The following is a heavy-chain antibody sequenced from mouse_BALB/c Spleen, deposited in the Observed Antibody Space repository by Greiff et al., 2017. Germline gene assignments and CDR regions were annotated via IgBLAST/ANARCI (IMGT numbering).Heavy chain of an antibody. V-gene: IGHV5-6-5*01. CDR3: AREVRRYYAMDY. J-gene: IGHJ4*01. D-gene: IGHD2-14*01. CDR1: GFTFSSYA. Sequence: DVKLVESGGGLVKPGGSLKLSCAASGFTFSSYAMSWVRQTPEKRLEWVASISSGGSTYYPDSVKGRFTISRDNARNILYLQMSSLRSEDTAMYYCAREVRRYYAMDYWGQGTSVTVSS. CDR2: ISSGGST.